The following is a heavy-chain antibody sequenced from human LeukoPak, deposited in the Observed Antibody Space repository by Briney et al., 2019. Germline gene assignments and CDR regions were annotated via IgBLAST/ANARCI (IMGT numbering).Heavy chain of an antibody. V-gene: IGHV3-21*06. J-gene: IGHJ3*02. CDR3: ARELWLKVFDI. CDR1: GFTFSSYS. D-gene: IGHD3-10*01. Sequence: GGSLKLSCAASGFTFSSYSMNWVRQAPGKGLEWVSSISSSSSYIYYADSVKGRFTISRDNAKNSLYLQMNNLRAEDTAVYYCARELWLKVFDIWAQGTMVTVSS. CDR2: ISSSSSYI.